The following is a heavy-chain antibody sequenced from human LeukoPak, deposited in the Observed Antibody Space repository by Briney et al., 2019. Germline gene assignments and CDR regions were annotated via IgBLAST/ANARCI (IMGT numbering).Heavy chain of an antibody. V-gene: IGHV1-18*01. Sequence: ASVKVSCKASVYTFTSYGIRWVRQAPGQGLEWMGWSSAYNGNTNYAQKLQGRVTMTTDTSTSTAYMELRSLRSDDTAVYYCARDLWGGSSWYSGSSYWGQGTLVTVSS. CDR3: ARDLWGGSSWYSGSSY. CDR1: VYTFTSYG. J-gene: IGHJ4*02. D-gene: IGHD6-13*01. CDR2: SSAYNGNT.